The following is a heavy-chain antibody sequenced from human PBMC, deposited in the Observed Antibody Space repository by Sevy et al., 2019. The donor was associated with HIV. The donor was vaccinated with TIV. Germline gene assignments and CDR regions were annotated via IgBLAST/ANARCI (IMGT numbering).Heavy chain of an antibody. D-gene: IGHD6-6*01. V-gene: IGHV4-31*03. CDR2: IYHSGSS. CDR3: ARVPVGSSPYYYAIDV. J-gene: IGHJ6*02. CDR1: GAAISSGGYY. Sequence: TLSLTCTVSGAAISSGGYYWTWIRQHPGKGLEWIGNIYHSGSSFYNPSLKGRVVMSVVTSKNQFSLNLTSLTAADTAVYYCARVPVGSSPYYYAIDVWGQGTSVTVSS.